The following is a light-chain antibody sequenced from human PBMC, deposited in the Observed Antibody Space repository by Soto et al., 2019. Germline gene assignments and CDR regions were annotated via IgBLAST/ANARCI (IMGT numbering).Light chain of an antibody. CDR1: QSVSRW. Sequence: DIQMTQSPSTVSAYVGDRVTITCRASQSVSRWLAWYQQKPGKAPKLLISDVSNLERGVPSRFSGSGSGTEFTLTISSLETDDVATYYCQQYSSYASFGQGTKVE. J-gene: IGKJ1*01. CDR2: DVS. CDR3: QQYSSYAS. V-gene: IGKV1-5*01.